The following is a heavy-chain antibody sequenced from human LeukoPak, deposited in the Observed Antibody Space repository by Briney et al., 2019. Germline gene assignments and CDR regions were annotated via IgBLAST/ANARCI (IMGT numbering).Heavy chain of an antibody. V-gene: IGHV4-34*01. CDR2: INHSGST. Sequence: SETLSLTCAVYGGSFSGYYWSWIRQPPGKGLEWIGEINHSGSTNYNPSLKSRVTMSVDTSKNQFSLKLSSVTAADTAVYYCARSYGSGSRTIFDYWGQGTLVTVSS. J-gene: IGHJ4*02. CDR3: ARSYGSGSRTIFDY. D-gene: IGHD3-10*01. CDR1: GGSFSGYY.